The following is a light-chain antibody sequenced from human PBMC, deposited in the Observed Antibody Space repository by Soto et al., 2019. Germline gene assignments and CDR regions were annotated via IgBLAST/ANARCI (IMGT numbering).Light chain of an antibody. V-gene: IGKV3-20*01. CDR1: QSVSSNY. CDR2: GAS. Sequence: DIVLTQSPGTLSVSPGERATLSCRASQSVSSNYLAWYQQKPGQAPRLLIYGASSRATGVPDRFSASGSGTDFTLTISRLEPEDFALYYCQQYGGSPATFGGGTKVEI. J-gene: IGKJ4*01. CDR3: QQYGGSPAT.